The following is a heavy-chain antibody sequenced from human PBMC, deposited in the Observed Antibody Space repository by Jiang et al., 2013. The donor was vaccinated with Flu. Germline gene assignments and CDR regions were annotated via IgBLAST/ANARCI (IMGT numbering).Heavy chain of an antibody. CDR2: IYYIGST. D-gene: IGHD6-6*01. Sequence: GKGLEWIGSIYYIGSTYYNPSLKSRVTISVDTSKNQFSLKLSSVTAADTAVYYCARPSSSSGGDDYWGQGTLVTVSS. J-gene: IGHJ4*02. V-gene: IGHV4-39*01. CDR3: ARPSSSSGGDDY.